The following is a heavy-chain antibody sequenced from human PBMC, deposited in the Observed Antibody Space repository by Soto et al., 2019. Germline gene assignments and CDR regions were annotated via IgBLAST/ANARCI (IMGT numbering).Heavy chain of an antibody. CDR2: INPKSGGT. J-gene: IGHJ6*02. CDR1: GYSFTDYH. Sequence: ASVKVSCKASGYSFTDYHIHWVRQAPGQGLEWLGRINPKSGGTSTAQKFQGWVTMTTDTSISTASMELTRRTSDDPAIYYCARGDSTDCSNGVCSFFYNHDMDVWGQGTTVTVSS. D-gene: IGHD2-8*01. V-gene: IGHV1-2*04. CDR3: ARGDSTDCSNGVCSFFYNHDMDV.